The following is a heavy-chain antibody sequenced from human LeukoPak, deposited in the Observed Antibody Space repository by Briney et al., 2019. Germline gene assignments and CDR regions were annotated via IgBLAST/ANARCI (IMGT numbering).Heavy chain of an antibody. Sequence: SETLPLTCTVSGGSISSGDYYWSWIRQPPGKGLEWIGYIYYSGSTYYNPSLKSRVTISVDTSKNQFSLKLSSVTAADTAVYYCAREGYCSGGSCYSGIDYWGQGTLVTVSS. J-gene: IGHJ4*02. CDR1: GGSISSGDYY. D-gene: IGHD2-15*01. CDR3: AREGYCSGGSCYSGIDY. CDR2: IYYSGST. V-gene: IGHV4-30-4*01.